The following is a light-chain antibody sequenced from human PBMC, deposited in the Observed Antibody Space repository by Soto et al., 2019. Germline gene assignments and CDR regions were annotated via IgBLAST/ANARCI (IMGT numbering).Light chain of an antibody. CDR3: SSYATRSTLV. Sequence: QSALTQPASVSGSPGQSLTISCTGTSSDVGAYNYVSWHQQHPGKAPKLMIYEVSNRPSGVSDRFSRSKSGNTASLTISGLQAEDEADYYCSSYATRSTLVFGGGTKLTVL. J-gene: IGLJ3*02. CDR1: SSDVGAYNY. V-gene: IGLV2-14*01. CDR2: EVS.